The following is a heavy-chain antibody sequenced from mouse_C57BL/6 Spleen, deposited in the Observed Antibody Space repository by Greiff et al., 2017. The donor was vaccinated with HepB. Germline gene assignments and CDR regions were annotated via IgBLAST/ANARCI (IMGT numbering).Heavy chain of an antibody. CDR2: IDPETGGT. CDR3: TGGHYWYFDV. J-gene: IGHJ1*03. Sequence: QVQLQQSGAELVRPGASVTLSCKASGYTFTDYEMHWVKQTPVHGLEWIGAIDPETGGTAYNQKFKGKAILTADKSSSTAYMGLRSLTSEDSAVYYCTGGHYWYFDVWGTGTTVTVSS. CDR1: GYTFTDYE. V-gene: IGHV1-15*01.